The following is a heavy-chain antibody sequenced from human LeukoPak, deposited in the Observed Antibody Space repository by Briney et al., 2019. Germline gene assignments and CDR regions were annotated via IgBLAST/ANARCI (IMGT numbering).Heavy chain of an antibody. CDR2: INPSGGST. Sequence: ASVKVSCKASGYTFTSYYMHRVRQAPGQGLEWMGIINPSGGSTSYAQKFQGRVTMTRDTSTSTVYMELSSLRSEDTAVYYCARRYYDILTGYPPGYMDVWGKGTTVTVSS. V-gene: IGHV1-46*01. CDR3: ARRYYDILTGYPPGYMDV. J-gene: IGHJ6*03. CDR1: GYTFTSYY. D-gene: IGHD3-9*01.